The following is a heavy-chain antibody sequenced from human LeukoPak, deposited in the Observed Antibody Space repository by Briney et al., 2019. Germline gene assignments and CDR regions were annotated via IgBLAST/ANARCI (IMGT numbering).Heavy chain of an antibody. D-gene: IGHD5-18*01. CDR2: ISGSADNT. CDR1: GFTFSSYA. J-gene: IGHJ4*02. CDR3: AKLARGYKRNFDY. V-gene: IGHV3-23*01. Sequence: PGGSLRLSCAASGFTFSSYAMSWVRQAPGKGLEWVSAISGSADNTYYADSVKGRFTISRDNSKNTLYLQMNSLRAEDTAVYYCAKLARGYKRNFDYWGQGTLVTVSS.